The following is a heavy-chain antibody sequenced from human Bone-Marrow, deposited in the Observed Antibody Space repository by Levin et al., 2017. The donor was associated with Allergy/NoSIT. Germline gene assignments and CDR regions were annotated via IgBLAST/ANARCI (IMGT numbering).Heavy chain of an antibody. D-gene: IGHD3-10*01. V-gene: IGHV3-33*01. CDR2: IWSDGLQK. CDR3: TRGGEAAGAFDI. Sequence: SGGSLRLSCAASGYTFSDYAMHWVRQAPGKGLEWVAVIWSDGLQKYYLESVKGRFTISRDTSKSELFLEVNSLRDEDTAVYFCTRGGEAAGAFDIWGQGAAVTVSS. J-gene: IGHJ3*02. CDR1: GYTFSDYA.